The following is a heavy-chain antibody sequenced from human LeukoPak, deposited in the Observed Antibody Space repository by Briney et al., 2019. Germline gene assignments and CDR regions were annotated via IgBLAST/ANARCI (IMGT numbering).Heavy chain of an antibody. Sequence: SETLSLTCTVSGYSISSGYYWGWIRQPPGKGLEWIGSIYHSGSTYYNPSLKSRVTISVDTSKNQFSLKLSSVTAADTAVYYCAREGDGYNYDYWGQGTLVTVSS. CDR2: IYHSGST. CDR3: AREGDGYNYDY. V-gene: IGHV4-38-2*02. D-gene: IGHD5-24*01. CDR1: GYSISSGYY. J-gene: IGHJ4*02.